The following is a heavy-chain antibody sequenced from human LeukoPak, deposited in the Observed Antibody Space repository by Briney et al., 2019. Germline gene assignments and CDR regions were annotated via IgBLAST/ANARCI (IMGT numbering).Heavy chain of an antibody. D-gene: IGHD3-22*01. CDR3: AKDLTYYYDISGSYYGYYFDY. CDR1: GFTFSSYG. CDR2: ISYDGNNK. V-gene: IGHV3-30*18. Sequence: GRSLRLSCAASGFTFSSYGMHWARQAPGKGLGWVAVISYDGNNKYYADSVKGRFTISRDNSKNTLYLQMNSLRPEDTAVYYCAKDLTYYYDISGSYYGYYFDYWGQGTLVTVSS. J-gene: IGHJ4*02.